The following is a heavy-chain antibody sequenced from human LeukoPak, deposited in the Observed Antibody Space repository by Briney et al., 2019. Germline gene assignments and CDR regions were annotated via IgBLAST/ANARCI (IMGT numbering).Heavy chain of an antibody. CDR1: GFTVSSNY. Sequence: GGSLRLSCAASGFTVSSNYMSWVRQAPGKGLEWVSVIYSGGSTYYADSVKGRFTISRDNSKNTLYLQMNSLRAEDTAVYYCARTRWELPYYFDYWGQGILVTVSS. V-gene: IGHV3-53*01. CDR3: ARTRWELPYYFDY. D-gene: IGHD1-26*01. J-gene: IGHJ4*02. CDR2: IYSGGST.